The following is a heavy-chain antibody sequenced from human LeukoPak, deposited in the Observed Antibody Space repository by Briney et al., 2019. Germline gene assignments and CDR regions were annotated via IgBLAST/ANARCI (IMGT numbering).Heavy chain of an antibody. Sequence: SVKVSCKASGGTFSSYAISWVRQAPGQGLEWMGRIIPIFGTANYAQKFQGRVTITTDESTSTAYMELSSLRSEDTAVYYCARDKESGSYRFQDYWGQGTLVTVSS. CDR3: ARDKESGSYRFQDY. CDR2: IIPIFGTA. CDR1: GGTFSSYA. D-gene: IGHD1-26*01. V-gene: IGHV1-69*05. J-gene: IGHJ4*02.